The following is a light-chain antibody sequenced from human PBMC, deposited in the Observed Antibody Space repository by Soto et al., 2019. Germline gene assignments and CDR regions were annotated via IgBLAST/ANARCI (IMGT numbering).Light chain of an antibody. Sequence: DIQMTQSPSTLSASVGDRVTITCRASQSVSIWLAWYQQKPGKAPKLLIYKASSLESGVRSRFSGSGSGTEFTLTISSLQPDDFATYYCQPYNSYTWTFGQGTKVEIK. CDR1: QSVSIW. CDR3: QPYNSYTWT. V-gene: IGKV1-5*03. J-gene: IGKJ1*01. CDR2: KAS.